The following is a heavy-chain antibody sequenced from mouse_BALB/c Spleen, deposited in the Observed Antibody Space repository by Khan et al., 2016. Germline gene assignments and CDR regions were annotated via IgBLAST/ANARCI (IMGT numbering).Heavy chain of an antibody. V-gene: IGHV14-3*02. J-gene: IGHJ1*01. CDR2: IDPANGNT. CDR1: GFNIKDTY. CDR3: ANWDWYFDV. D-gene: IGHD4-1*01. Sequence: VQLQQSGAELVKPGASVKLSCTASGFNIKDTYMHWVMQRPEQGLEWIGRIDPANGNTKYDPKFQGKATITADTSSNTAYLQLSSLTSEDTAVYYCANWDWYFDVWGAGTTVTVSS.